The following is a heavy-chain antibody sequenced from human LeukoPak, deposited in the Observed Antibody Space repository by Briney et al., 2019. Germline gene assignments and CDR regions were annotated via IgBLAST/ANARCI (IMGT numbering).Heavy chain of an antibody. CDR2: ISYDGSNK. CDR3: AREINPEYSSSGYMDV. D-gene: IGHD6-6*01. Sequence: GGSLRLSCAASGFTFSSYAMHWVRQAPGKGLEWVAAISYDGSNKYYADSVKGRFTISRDNSKNTLYLQMNSLRAEDTAVYYCAREINPEYSSSGYMDVWGKGTTVTVSS. J-gene: IGHJ6*03. V-gene: IGHV3-30-3*01. CDR1: GFTFSSYA.